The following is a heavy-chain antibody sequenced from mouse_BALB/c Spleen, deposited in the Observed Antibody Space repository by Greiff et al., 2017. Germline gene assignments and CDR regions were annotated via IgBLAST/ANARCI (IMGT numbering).Heavy chain of an antibody. CDR2: IYPGNSDT. D-gene: IGHD1-2*01. CDR1: GYSFTSYW. J-gene: IGHJ2*01. Sequence: EVHLVESGTVLARPGASVKMSCKASGYSFTSYWMHWVKQRPGQGLEWIGAIYPGNSDTSYNQKFKGKAKLTAVTSASTAYMELSSLTNEDSAVYYCTRERGVTTAPFDYWGQGTTLTVSS. V-gene: IGHV1-5*01. CDR3: TRERGVTTAPFDY.